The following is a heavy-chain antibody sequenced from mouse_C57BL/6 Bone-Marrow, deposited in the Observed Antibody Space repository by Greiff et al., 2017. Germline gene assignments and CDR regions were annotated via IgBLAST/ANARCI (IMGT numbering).Heavy chain of an antibody. CDR2: IWSGGST. Sequence: VKVVESGPGLVQPSQSLSITCTVSGFSLTSYGVHWVRQSPGKGLEWLGVIWSGGSTDYNAAFISSLSSSKDNSKSQMFFKMNRLQADDTAIDYCAIEGDYGYAMDYWGQGTSVTVSS. CDR3: AIEGDYGYAMDY. J-gene: IGHJ4*01. CDR1: GFSLTSYG. D-gene: IGHD2-13*01. V-gene: IGHV2-2*01.